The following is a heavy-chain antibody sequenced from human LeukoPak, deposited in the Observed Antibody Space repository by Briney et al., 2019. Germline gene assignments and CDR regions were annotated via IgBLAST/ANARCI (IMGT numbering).Heavy chain of an antibody. Sequence: ASVKVSCKASGYTFTSYGISWVRQAPGQGLEWMGWISAYNGNTNYAQKLQGRVTMTRDTSISTAYMELSRLRSDDTAVYYCARGVWFGEFDYWGQGTLVTVSS. CDR3: ARGVWFGEFDY. CDR1: GYTFTSYG. V-gene: IGHV1-18*01. D-gene: IGHD3-10*01. CDR2: ISAYNGNT. J-gene: IGHJ4*02.